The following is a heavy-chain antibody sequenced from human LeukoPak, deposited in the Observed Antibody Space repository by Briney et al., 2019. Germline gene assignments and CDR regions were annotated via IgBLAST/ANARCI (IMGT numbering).Heavy chain of an antibody. J-gene: IGHJ6*02. CDR3: ARDRTVTTGSYYYYYGMDV. D-gene: IGHD4-17*01. CDR2: ISAYNGNT. Sequence: ASVKVSCKASGYTFTCYGISWVRQAPGQGLEWMGWISAYNGNTNYAQKLQGRVTMTTDTSTSTAYMELRSLRSDDTAVYYCARDRTVTTGSYYYYYGMDVWGQGTTVTVSS. CDR1: GYTFTCYG. V-gene: IGHV1-18*01.